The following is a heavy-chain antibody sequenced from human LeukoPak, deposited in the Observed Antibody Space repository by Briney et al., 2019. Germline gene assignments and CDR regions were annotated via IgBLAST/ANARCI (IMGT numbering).Heavy chain of an antibody. CDR3: AKMSSSDHFDY. CDR1: GFTFSSYA. D-gene: IGHD6-6*01. CDR2: ISYDGSNK. Sequence: GRSLRLSCAASGFTFSSYAMHWVRQAPGKGLEWVAVISYDGSNKYYADSVKGRFTISRDNSKNTLYLQMNSLRAEDTAVYYCAKMSSSDHFDYWGQGTLVTVSS. J-gene: IGHJ4*02. V-gene: IGHV3-30*14.